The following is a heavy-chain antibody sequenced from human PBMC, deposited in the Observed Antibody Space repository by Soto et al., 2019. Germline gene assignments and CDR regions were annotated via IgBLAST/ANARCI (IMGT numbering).Heavy chain of an antibody. CDR3: AAKIEQLGDFDY. CDR1: GGTFSSYA. Sequence: QVQLVQSGAEVKKPGSSVKVSCKASGGTFSSYAISWVRQAPGQGLEWMGGIIPIFGTANYAQKFQGRVTITADESTSTAYMELSSLRSEDTAGDYCAAKIEQLGDFDYWGQGTLVTVSS. V-gene: IGHV1-69*01. J-gene: IGHJ4*02. D-gene: IGHD6-13*01. CDR2: IIPIFGTA.